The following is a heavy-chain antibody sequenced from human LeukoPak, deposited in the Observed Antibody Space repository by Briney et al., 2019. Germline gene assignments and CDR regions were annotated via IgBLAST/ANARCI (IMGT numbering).Heavy chain of an antibody. CDR2: INSKSGAT. V-gene: IGHV1-2*02. Sequence: ASVRVSFKASGNTFYVYYFHWVRQAPGQGLEWMGCINSKSGATNHSQKFQGRLSMTRDTSISTAYMDLGRLTSDDTARYYCATNRATDGWYELAHWGQGALVTVSS. CDR1: GNTFYVYY. D-gene: IGHD6-19*01. CDR3: ATNRATDGWYELAH. J-gene: IGHJ4*02.